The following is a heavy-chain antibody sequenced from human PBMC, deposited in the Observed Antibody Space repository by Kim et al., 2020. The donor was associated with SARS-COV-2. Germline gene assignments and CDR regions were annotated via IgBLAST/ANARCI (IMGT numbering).Heavy chain of an antibody. D-gene: IGHD3-10*01. V-gene: IGHV4-39*01. CDR1: GGSISSSSYY. CDR3: ARHWGPGVLWFGELFPFFDY. Sequence: SETLSLTCTVSGGSISSSSYYWGWIRQPPGKGLEWIGSIYYSGSTYYNPSLKSRATISVDTSKNQFSLKLSSVTAADTAVYYCARHWGPGVLWFGELFPFFDYWGQGTLVTVSS. J-gene: IGHJ4*02. CDR2: IYYSGST.